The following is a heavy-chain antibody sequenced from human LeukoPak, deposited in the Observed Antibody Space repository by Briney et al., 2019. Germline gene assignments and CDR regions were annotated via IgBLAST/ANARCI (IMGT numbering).Heavy chain of an antibody. J-gene: IGHJ5*02. V-gene: IGHV5-51*01. CDR1: GYSFTNYW. CDR2: IYPGDSDT. CDR3: ARQRFTMRAYAGNWFDP. Sequence: GGSLQISCKGSGYSFTNYWIGWVRQLPGKGLEWMGIIYPGDSDTRYSPFFQDQVTISADKSISTAYLQWSSLKASDTAMYYCARQRFTMRAYAGNWFDPWGQGTLVTVSS. D-gene: IGHD3-10*01.